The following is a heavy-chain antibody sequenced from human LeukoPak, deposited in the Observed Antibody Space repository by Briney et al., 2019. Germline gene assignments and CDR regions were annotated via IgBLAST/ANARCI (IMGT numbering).Heavy chain of an antibody. Sequence: SETLSLTCTVSGGSIRSYYWSWIRQPPGKGLEWIGEINHSGSTNYNPSLKSRVTISVDTSKNQFSLKLSSVTAADTAAYYCARGGAVAGSGGVDYWGQGTLVTVSS. J-gene: IGHJ4*02. CDR2: INHSGST. D-gene: IGHD6-19*01. CDR3: ARGGAVAGSGGVDY. V-gene: IGHV4-34*01. CDR1: GGSIRSYY.